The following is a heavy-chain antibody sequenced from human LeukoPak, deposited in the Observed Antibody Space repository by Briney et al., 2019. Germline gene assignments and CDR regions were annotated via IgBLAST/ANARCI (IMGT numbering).Heavy chain of an antibody. CDR1: GFTFSSYS. V-gene: IGHV3-21*01. CDR2: TSSSSSYI. CDR3: AREGIAAAGDFDY. Sequence: GGSLRLSCAASGFTFSSYSMNWVRQAPGKGLEWVSSTSSSSSYIYHADSVKGRFTISRDNAKNSLYLQMNSLRAEDTAVYYCAREGIAAAGDFDYWGQGTLVTVSS. J-gene: IGHJ4*02. D-gene: IGHD6-13*01.